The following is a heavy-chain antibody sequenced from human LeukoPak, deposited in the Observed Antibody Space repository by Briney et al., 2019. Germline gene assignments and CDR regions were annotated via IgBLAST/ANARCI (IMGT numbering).Heavy chain of an antibody. CDR1: GGSISSSSYY. D-gene: IGHD3-22*01. CDR3: ARGLKWLLPTYHDY. Sequence: PSETLSLTCTVSGGSISSSSYYWGWIRQPPGKRLEWIGSIYYSGSTYYNPSLKSRVTISVDTSKNQFSLKLSSVTAADTAVYYCARGLKWLLPTYHDYWGQGTLVTVSS. V-gene: IGHV4-39*07. J-gene: IGHJ4*02. CDR2: IYYSGST.